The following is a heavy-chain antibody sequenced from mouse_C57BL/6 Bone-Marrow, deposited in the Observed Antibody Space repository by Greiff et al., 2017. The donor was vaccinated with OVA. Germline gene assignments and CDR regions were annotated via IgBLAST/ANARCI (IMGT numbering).Heavy chain of an antibody. CDR2: ISNGGGST. D-gene: IGHD1-1*01. Sequence: EVKLMESGGGLVQPGGSLKLSCAASGFTFSDYYMYWVRQTPEKRLEWVAYISNGGGSTYYPDTVKGRFTISRDNAKNTLYLQMSRLKSEDTAMYYCARHGGDGTPFAYWGQGTLVTVSA. J-gene: IGHJ3*01. V-gene: IGHV5-12*01. CDR3: ARHGGDGTPFAY. CDR1: GFTFSDYY.